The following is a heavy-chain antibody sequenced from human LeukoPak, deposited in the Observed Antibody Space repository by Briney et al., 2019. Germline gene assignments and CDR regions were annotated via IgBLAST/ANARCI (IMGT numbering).Heavy chain of an antibody. CDR3: ARSGRGVDSFYFYMDV. V-gene: IGHV3-7*01. CDR1: GFTFSQNW. CDR2: IKHDESEKQDGSEK. D-gene: IGHD3-10*01. Sequence: PSGSLSLSCAASGFTFSQNWMSWVRHAPPQGQEREANIKHDESEKQDGSEKNYVDSVKGRFTISRDNAKNSLYLQMNSLRAEDTAVYYCARSGRGVDSFYFYMDVWGKGTTVTVSS. J-gene: IGHJ6*03.